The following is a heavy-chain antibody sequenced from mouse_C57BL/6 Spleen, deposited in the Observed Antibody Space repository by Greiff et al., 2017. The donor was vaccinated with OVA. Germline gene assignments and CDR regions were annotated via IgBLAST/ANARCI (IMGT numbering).Heavy chain of an antibody. Sequence: EVKLMESGGGLVQPGGSLKLSCAASGFTFSDYYMYWVRQTPEKRLEWVAYISNGGGSTYYPDTVKGRFTISRDNAKNTLYLQMSRLKSEDTAMYYCARPQGVVATDWYFDVWGTGTTVTVSS. CDR3: ARPQGVVATDWYFDV. V-gene: IGHV5-12*01. D-gene: IGHD1-1*01. CDR1: GFTFSDYY. J-gene: IGHJ1*03. CDR2: ISNGGGST.